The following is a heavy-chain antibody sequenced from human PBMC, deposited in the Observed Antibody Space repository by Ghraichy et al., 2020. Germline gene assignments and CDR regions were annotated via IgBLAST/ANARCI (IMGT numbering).Heavy chain of an antibody. Sequence: SQTLSLTCIVSGGSISGYYWSWIRQPPGKGLEWIGYIHYSGSTNYNPSLKSRVTISVDTSKNQFSLKLSSVTAADTAVYYCARARYNSLGWFDPWGQGTLVTVSS. D-gene: IGHD1-1*01. J-gene: IGHJ5*02. CDR3: ARARYNSLGWFDP. V-gene: IGHV4-59*01. CDR1: GGSISGYY. CDR2: IHYSGST.